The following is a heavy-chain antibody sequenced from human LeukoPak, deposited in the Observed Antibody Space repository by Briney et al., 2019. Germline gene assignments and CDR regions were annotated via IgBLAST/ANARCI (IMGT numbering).Heavy chain of an antibody. CDR3: AGAVGYCSSTSCLNWFDP. V-gene: IGHV4-38-2*02. Sequence: SETLSLTCTVSGYSISSGYYWGWIRQPPGKGLEWIGSIYHSGSTYYNPSLKSRVTISVDTSKNQFSLKLSSVTAADTAVYYCAGAVGYCSSTSCLNWFDPWGQGTLVTVSS. CDR1: GYSISSGYY. CDR2: IYHSGST. J-gene: IGHJ5*02. D-gene: IGHD2-2*01.